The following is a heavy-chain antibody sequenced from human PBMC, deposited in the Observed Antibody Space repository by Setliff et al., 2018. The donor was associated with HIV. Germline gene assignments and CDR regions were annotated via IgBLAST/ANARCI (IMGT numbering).Heavy chain of an antibody. V-gene: IGHV4-39*01. D-gene: IGHD3-10*01. Sequence: SETLSLTCTVSGASVNSNNYYWGWTRQPPGKGLEWIASIYYSGTTYYNPSLKSRVTISVDTSKNQFSLKLSPVTAADTAVYYCARLSLSLVRGIINSGDRFFDYWGQGSLGTV. CDR2: IYYSGTT. CDR1: GASVNSNNYY. J-gene: IGHJ4*02. CDR3: ARLSLSLVRGIINSGDRFFDY.